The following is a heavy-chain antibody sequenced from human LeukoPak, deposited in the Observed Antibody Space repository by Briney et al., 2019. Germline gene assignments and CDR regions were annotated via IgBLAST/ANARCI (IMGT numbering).Heavy chain of an antibody. CDR1: GFTFSSYA. CDR2: ISGSGGST. Sequence: GGSLRLSCAASGFTFSSYAMSWVRQAPGKGLEWVSAISGSGGSTYYADSVKGRFTISRDNSKNTLYLQMNSLRAEDTAVYYCAKIPSYYYDSRLDYWGQGTLVTVSS. CDR3: AKIPSYYYDSRLDY. J-gene: IGHJ4*02. D-gene: IGHD3-22*01. V-gene: IGHV3-23*01.